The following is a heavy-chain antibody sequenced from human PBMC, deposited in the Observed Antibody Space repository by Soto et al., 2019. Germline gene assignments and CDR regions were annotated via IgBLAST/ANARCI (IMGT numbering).Heavy chain of an antibody. CDR1: SGSISSSNW. J-gene: IGHJ4*02. CDR3: ARATSGNYGDYNFDY. D-gene: IGHD4-17*01. CDR2: SYHSGRT. V-gene: IGHV4-4*02. Sequence: QVQLQESGPGLVKPSGTLSLTCAVSSGSISSSNWWSWVRQPPGKGLEWIGESYHSGRTNYNPSLKSPVTISVDKSKNQFSLKLSSVTAADTAVYYCARATSGNYGDYNFDYWGQGTLVTVSS.